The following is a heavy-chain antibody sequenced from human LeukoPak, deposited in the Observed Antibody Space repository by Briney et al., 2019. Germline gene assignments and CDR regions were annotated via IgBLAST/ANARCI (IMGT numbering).Heavy chain of an antibody. CDR3: AREGVDWNHSVYYFDY. D-gene: IGHD1-1*01. CDR2: ISADNGNT. V-gene: IGHV1-18*01. J-gene: IGHJ4*02. Sequence: GASVKVSCKASGNTFTSYDINWVRQAPGQGLEWMGWISADNGNTNYAQKFQGRVTMTRDTSISTAYMELSRLRSDDTAVYYCAREGVDWNHSVYYFDYWGQGTLVTVSS. CDR1: GNTFTSYD.